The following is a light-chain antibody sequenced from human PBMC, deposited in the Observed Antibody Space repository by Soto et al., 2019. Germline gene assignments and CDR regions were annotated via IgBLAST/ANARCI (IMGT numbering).Light chain of an antibody. Sequence: EIVMTQSPATLSVSPGERATLSCRASQSVSSDLAWYQQKPGQAPRLLIYRASARATGIPARFSGSGSGTEFTLTISSLQSEDFAGYYCQQYKNWPPYTFGQGTKLEMK. CDR3: QQYKNWPPYT. V-gene: IGKV3-15*01. J-gene: IGKJ2*01. CDR1: QSVSSD. CDR2: RAS.